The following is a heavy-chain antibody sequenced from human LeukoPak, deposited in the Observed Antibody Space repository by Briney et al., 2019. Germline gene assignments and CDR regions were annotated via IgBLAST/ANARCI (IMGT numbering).Heavy chain of an antibody. Sequence: SETLSLTCAVSGGSISSGGYSWSWIRQPPGKGLEWIGYIYHSGSTYYNPSLKSRVTISVDRSKNQFSLKLSSVTAADTAVYYCARGYCSGSSCYDSYWFDPWGQGTLVTVSS. V-gene: IGHV4-30-2*01. CDR1: GGSISSGGYS. D-gene: IGHD2-15*01. CDR3: ARGYCSGSSCYDSYWFDP. J-gene: IGHJ5*02. CDR2: IYHSGST.